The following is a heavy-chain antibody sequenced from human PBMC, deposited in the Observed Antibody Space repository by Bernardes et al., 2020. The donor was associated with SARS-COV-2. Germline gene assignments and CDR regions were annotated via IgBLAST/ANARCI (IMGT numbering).Heavy chain of an antibody. Sequence: AGSLRLSCAASGFTFTNHAMSWVRQAPGKGLEWVSAISGDTFSTYYADSVRGRFTISRDNSKNTVHLQMNSLRDEDTAVYYCAKEVSFSSGWYVDHWGQGTLVTVSS. CDR2: ISGDTFST. CDR1: GFTFTNHA. J-gene: IGHJ4*02. D-gene: IGHD6-13*01. V-gene: IGHV3-23*01. CDR3: AKEVSFSSGWYVDH.